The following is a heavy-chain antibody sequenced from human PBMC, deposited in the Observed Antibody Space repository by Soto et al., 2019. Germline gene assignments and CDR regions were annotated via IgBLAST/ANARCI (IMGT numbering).Heavy chain of an antibody. CDR3: AKILGGYVTSSLDY. D-gene: IGHD5-12*01. Sequence: GGSLRLSCAASGFTFSSYGMHWVRQAPGKGLEWVAVISYDGSNKYYADSVKGRFTISRDNSKNTLYLQMNSLRAEDTAVYYCAKILGGYVTSSLDYWGQGTLVTVSS. J-gene: IGHJ4*02. CDR1: GFTFSSYG. V-gene: IGHV3-30*18. CDR2: ISYDGSNK.